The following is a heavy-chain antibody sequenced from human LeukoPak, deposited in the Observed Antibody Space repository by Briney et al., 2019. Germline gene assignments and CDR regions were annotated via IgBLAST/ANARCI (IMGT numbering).Heavy chain of an antibody. D-gene: IGHD1-26*01. CDR1: GYSISSGYY. CDR2: IYHSGST. CDR3: ARSYDYYYYYYMDV. V-gene: IGHV4-38-2*02. Sequence: SETLSLTCTVSGYSISSGYYWGWIRQPPGKGLEWIGSIYHSGSTYYNPSLKSRVTISVDTSKNQFSLKLSSVTAADTAVYYCARSYDYYYYYYMDVWGKGTTVTVSS. J-gene: IGHJ6*03.